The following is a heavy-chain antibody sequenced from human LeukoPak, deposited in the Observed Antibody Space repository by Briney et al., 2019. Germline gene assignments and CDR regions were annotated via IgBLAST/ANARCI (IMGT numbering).Heavy chain of an antibody. CDR2: ISSSRSYI. CDR3: ARDSPLYYDILTGPTNGWNYMDV. D-gene: IGHD3-9*01. CDR1: GFTLSSYS. Sequence: GGSLRLSCAASGFTLSSYSMNWVREARGKGLEWGSYISSSRSYIYYADSVKGRFTISRDNAKNSLYLQMNSLRAEDTAVYYCARDSPLYYDILTGPTNGWNYMDVWGKGTTVTISS. V-gene: IGHV3-21*01. J-gene: IGHJ6*03.